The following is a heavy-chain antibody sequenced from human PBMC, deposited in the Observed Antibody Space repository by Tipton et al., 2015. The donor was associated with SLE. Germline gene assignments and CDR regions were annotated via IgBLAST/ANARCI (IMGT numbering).Heavy chain of an antibody. CDR1: GFTLSSYT. V-gene: IGHV3-66*01. J-gene: IGHJ4*02. CDR3: ARGIPQDY. CDR2: IYSGGST. D-gene: IGHD2-21*01. Sequence: GSLRLSCAASGFTLSSYTMNWVRQAPGKGLEWVSVIYSGGSTYYADSVKGRFTISRDNSKNTLYLQMNSLRVEDTAVYYCARGIPQDYWGQGTLLTVSS.